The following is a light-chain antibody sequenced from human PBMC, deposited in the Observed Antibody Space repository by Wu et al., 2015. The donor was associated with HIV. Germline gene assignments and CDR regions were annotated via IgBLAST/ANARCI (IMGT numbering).Light chain of an antibody. V-gene: IGKV1-9*01. CDR3: QQLNSYPLT. CDR1: QGISSY. Sequence: DIQLTQSPSFLSVSVGDRVTITCRASQGISSYLAWYQQKPGKAPNLLIYAASTLQSGVPSRFSGSGSGTEFTLTISSLQPEDFATYYCQQLNSYPLTFGGGTKVEIK. CDR2: AAS. J-gene: IGKJ4*01.